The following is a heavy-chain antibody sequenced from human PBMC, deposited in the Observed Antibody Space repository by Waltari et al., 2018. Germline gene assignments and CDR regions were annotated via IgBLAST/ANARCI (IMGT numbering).Heavy chain of an antibody. V-gene: IGHV1-69*01. J-gene: IGHJ6*02. Sequence: QVQLVQSGAEVKKPGSSVKVSCKASGGTFSSYAISWVRQAPGQGLAWMGGIIPIFGTANYGRKFQGRGTMTADEATSTAYMGLSSLRSEDTAVYYCARSYYDSTNYYYYGMDVWGQGTTVTVSS. D-gene: IGHD3-22*01. CDR1: GGTFSSYA. CDR3: ARSYYDSTNYYYYGMDV. CDR2: IIPIFGTA.